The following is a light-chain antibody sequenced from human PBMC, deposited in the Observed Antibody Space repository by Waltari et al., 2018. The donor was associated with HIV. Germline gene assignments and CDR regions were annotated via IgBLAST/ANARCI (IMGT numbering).Light chain of an antibody. J-gene: IGKJ1*01. Sequence: DIVMTQSPDSLAVSLGERATINCKSSQSVLYSSDKKNYLAWYQQKSGQPTKVLIYWASTRESGVPDRFSGSGSGTDFTLTISSLQAEDVAVYYCQQYYSTPWTFGQGTKVEIK. CDR3: QQYYSTPWT. CDR2: WAS. CDR1: QSVLYSSDKKNY. V-gene: IGKV4-1*01.